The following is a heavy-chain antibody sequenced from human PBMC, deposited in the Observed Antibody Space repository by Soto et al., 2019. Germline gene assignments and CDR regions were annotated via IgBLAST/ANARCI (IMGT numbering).Heavy chain of an antibody. CDR3: ARRYGGTLDY. V-gene: IGHV1-69*02. D-gene: IGHD4-17*01. Sequence: SVKVSCKASGGTFSNYTISWVRQAPGQGLEWMGRIIPILGIGNYPQKFQGRVTITADRSTSTAYMELSWLRSEDTAVYYCARRYGGTLDYWGQGTLVTVSS. CDR1: GGTFSNYT. CDR2: IIPILGIG. J-gene: IGHJ4*02.